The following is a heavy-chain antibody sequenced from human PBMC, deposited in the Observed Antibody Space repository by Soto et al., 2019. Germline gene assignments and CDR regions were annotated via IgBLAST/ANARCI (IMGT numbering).Heavy chain of an antibody. J-gene: IGHJ4*02. V-gene: IGHV3-33*01. CDR2: IWYDGSNE. CDR1: GFTFSTYA. D-gene: IGHD3-10*01. Sequence: QVQLVESGGGVVQPGRSLRLSCAASGFTFSTYAMHWVRQAPGKGLEWVAVIWYDGSNEYYADSVKGRFSISRDNSKNTMYLQMDSLRADDMAVYYCARARVRGVPYFDYWGQGTLVTVSS. CDR3: ARARVRGVPYFDY.